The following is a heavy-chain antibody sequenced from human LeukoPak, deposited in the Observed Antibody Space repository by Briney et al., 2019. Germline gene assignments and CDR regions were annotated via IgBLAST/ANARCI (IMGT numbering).Heavy chain of an antibody. CDR2: ISGSGGST. CDR1: GFTFSSYA. D-gene: IGHD3-9*01. CDR3: AKDLPLYYDILTGHVSWDYYYGMDV. J-gene: IGHJ6*02. V-gene: IGHV3-23*01. Sequence: GGSLRLSCAASGFTFSSYAMSWVRQAPGKGLEWVSAISGSGGSTYYADSVKGRFTISRDNSKNTLYLQMNSLRAEDTAVYYCAKDLPLYYDILTGHVSWDYYYGMDVWGQGTTVTVSS.